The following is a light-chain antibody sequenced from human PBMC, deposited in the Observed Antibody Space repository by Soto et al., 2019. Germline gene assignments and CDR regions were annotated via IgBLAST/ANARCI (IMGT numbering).Light chain of an antibody. V-gene: IGLV2-8*01. CDR3: SSYAGSSNV. Sequence: QSALTQPPSASGSPGQSVAISCTGTSSDVGGYNSVSWYQQHPGKAPKLMIYEVNTRPSGVPDRISGSKSGNTASLTVSGLQAEDEADYYCSSYAGSSNVFGTGTKLTV. J-gene: IGLJ1*01. CDR2: EVN. CDR1: SSDVGGYNS.